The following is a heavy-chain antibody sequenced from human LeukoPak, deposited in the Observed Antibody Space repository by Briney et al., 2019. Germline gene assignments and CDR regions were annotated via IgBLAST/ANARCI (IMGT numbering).Heavy chain of an antibody. CDR3: ARGCSGGSCYSERFDY. J-gene: IGHJ4*02. CDR2: ISAYNGNI. CDR1: GYTFTSYG. D-gene: IGHD2-15*01. Sequence: GASVKVSCKASGYTFTSYGISWVRQAPGQGLEWMGWISAYNGNINYAQKLQGRVTITTDTSTSTAYMELRSLRSDDTAVYYCARGCSGGSCYSERFDYWGQGTLVTVSS. V-gene: IGHV1-18*01.